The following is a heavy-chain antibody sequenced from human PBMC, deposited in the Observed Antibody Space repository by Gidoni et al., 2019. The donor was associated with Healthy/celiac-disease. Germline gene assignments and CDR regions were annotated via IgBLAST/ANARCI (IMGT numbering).Heavy chain of an antibody. J-gene: IGHJ4*02. CDR1: QSSIRGGSYY. CDR3: ARDEGFWIAAAGFDY. Sequence: VPLQASGAGLVHPAHTVRLTFMVSQSSIRGGSYYWNWIRQPANKGLEWIGRIYTSGSTNYNPARESLVAMSVDTVKTRSPLNLSSVTAADTAVYYCARDEGFWIAAAGFDYWGQGTLVTVSS. V-gene: IGHV4-61*02. D-gene: IGHD6-13*01. CDR2: IYTSGST.